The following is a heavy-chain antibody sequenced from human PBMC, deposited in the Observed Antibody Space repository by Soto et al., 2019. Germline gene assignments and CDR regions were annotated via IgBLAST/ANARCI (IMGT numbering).Heavy chain of an antibody. CDR1: GDSINSDKYY. J-gene: IGHJ4*02. CDR2: IYYRGNT. V-gene: IGHV4-39*01. CDR3: ARLEGLATISYYFVF. D-gene: IGHD3-9*01. Sequence: QLQLQESGPGLVEPSETLSLTCSVSGDSINSDKYYWGLIRHPPGEGLELIGSIYYRGNTYYNPTLLSLLTISMLKSKLLFPLKLPPLPAADSAVYFCARLEGLATISYYFVFWCQAFRVTVST.